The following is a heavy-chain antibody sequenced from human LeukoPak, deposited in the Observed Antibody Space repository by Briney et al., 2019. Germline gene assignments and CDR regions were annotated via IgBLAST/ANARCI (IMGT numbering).Heavy chain of an antibody. CDR1: AFIFSGHW. CDR2: IKEDGSER. J-gene: IGHJ6*02. Sequence: GGSLRLSCEGSAFIFSGHWMNWVRQTPGKGLEWVASIKEDGSERQYVDSVKGRFSISRDNTKGSLFLQLNSLRAEDTAVYYCANIARGSVDMDVWGQGTTVTVSS. D-gene: IGHD5-12*01. V-gene: IGHV3-7*03. CDR3: ANIARGSVDMDV.